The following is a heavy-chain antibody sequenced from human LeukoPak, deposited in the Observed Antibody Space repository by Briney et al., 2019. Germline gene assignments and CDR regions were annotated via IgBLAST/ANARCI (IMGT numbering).Heavy chain of an antibody. J-gene: IGHJ4*02. Sequence: GASVKVSCKASGYTFTSYGISWVRQAPGQGLEWMGWISAYNGNTNYAQKLQGRVTMTTDTSTSTAYMELRSPRSDDTAVYYCARALLTTVMGYFDYWGQGTLVTVSS. CDR2: ISAYNGNT. D-gene: IGHD4-17*01. V-gene: IGHV1-18*01. CDR3: ARALLTTVMGYFDY. CDR1: GYTFTSYG.